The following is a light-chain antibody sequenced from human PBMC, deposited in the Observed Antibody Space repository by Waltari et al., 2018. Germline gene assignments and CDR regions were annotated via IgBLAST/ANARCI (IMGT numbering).Light chain of an antibody. CDR1: SSDVGGYNY. Sequence: QSALTQPASVSGSPGQSITISCTGTSSDVGGYNYVSWYQQRPGKAPKVMIYDVSYWPSGVSNRFSGSKSGNTASLTISGLQAEDEADYYCASYTSSSTWVFGGGTKLTVL. CDR3: ASYTSSSTWV. J-gene: IGLJ3*02. CDR2: DVS. V-gene: IGLV2-14*03.